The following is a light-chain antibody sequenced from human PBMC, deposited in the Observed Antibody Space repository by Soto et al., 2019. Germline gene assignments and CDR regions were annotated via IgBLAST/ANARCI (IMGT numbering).Light chain of an antibody. CDR2: KAS. CDR3: QQYNSYSQFT. V-gene: IGKV1-5*03. J-gene: IGKJ3*01. CDR1: QSIKNW. Sequence: IQMTQSPSTLSASVEDRVTITFRASQSIKNWLAWYQQKPGEAPKLLIYKASTLESGVPSRFSGSGSGTEFTLTISCLQPDDVATYHCQQYNSYSQFTFGPGTKVDIK.